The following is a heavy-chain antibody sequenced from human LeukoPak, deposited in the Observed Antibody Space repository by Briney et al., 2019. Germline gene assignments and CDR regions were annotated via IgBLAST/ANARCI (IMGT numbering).Heavy chain of an antibody. J-gene: IGHJ5*02. CDR3: VRHQGYDSGGYYRWFDP. CDR1: GGFISSYY. Sequence: SETLSLTCTVSGGFISSYYWRWIRQPPGKGLEWIGYISYSGITNYNPSLKSRVTMSVDTSKNQLSLKLTSVTAADTAVYYCVRHQGYDSGGYYRWFDPWGQGTLVTVSS. D-gene: IGHD3-22*01. V-gene: IGHV4-59*08. CDR2: ISYSGIT.